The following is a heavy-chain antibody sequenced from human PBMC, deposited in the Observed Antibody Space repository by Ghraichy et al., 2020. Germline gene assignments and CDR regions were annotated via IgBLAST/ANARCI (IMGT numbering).Heavy chain of an antibody. CDR3: ARGLAYCSSTSCYGLTDYYYMDV. CDR1: GGTFSSYA. V-gene: IGHV1-69*13. D-gene: IGHD2-2*01. CDR2: IIPIFGTA. J-gene: IGHJ6*03. Sequence: SVKVSCKASGGTFSSYAISWVRQAPGQGLAWMGGIIPIFGTANYAQKIQGRATITADESTSTASMELSSLRSEDTAVYYCARGLAYCSSTSCYGLTDYYYMDVWGKGTTVTVSS.